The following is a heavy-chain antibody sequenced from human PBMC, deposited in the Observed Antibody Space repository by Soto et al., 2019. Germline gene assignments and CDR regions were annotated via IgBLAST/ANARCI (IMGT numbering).Heavy chain of an antibody. CDR3: ARGGGITIFGVVTHNWFDP. CDR1: GYTFTSYD. CDR2: MNPNSGNT. D-gene: IGHD3-3*01. J-gene: IGHJ5*02. Sequence: ASVKVSCKASGYTFTSYDINWVRQATGQGLEWMGWMNPNSGNTGYAQKFQGRVTMTRNTSISTAYMELSSLRSEDTAVYYCARGGGITIFGVVTHNWFDPWGQGTLVTVPS. V-gene: IGHV1-8*01.